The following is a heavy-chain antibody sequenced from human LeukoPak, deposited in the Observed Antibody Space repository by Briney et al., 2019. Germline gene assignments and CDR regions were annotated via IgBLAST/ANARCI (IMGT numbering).Heavy chain of an antibody. V-gene: IGHV1-2*02. CDR2: INPNSGGT. Sequence: ASVKVSCKASGYTLTGYYMHWVRQAPGQGLEWMGWINPNSGGTNYAQKFQGRVTMTRDTSISTAYMELSRLRSDDTAVYYCARDGWITGTTRVVHWFDPWGQGTLVTVSS. CDR1: GYTLTGYY. D-gene: IGHD1-7*01. CDR3: ARDGWITGTTRVVHWFDP. J-gene: IGHJ5*02.